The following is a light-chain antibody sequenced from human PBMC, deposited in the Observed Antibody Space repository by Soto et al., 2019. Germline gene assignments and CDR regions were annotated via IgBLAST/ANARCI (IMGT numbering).Light chain of an antibody. CDR3: MQALQAPRT. J-gene: IGKJ1*01. CDR2: LSS. Sequence: DIVMTQSPLSLPVTPGEPASISCRSSQSLFHSSGYYYLDWYLQKPGQSPQLLIYLSSIRASGVPDRFSGSGSGTDFTRKISRVEAEDVGVYYCMQALQAPRTFGQGTKVEF. V-gene: IGKV2-28*01. CDR1: QSLFHSSGYYY.